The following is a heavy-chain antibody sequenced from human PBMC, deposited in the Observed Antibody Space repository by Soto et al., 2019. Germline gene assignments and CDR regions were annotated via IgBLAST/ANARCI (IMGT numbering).Heavy chain of an antibody. CDR2: IYYSGST. Sequence: SETLSLTCTVSGGSISSYYWSWIRQPPGKGLEWIGYIYYSGSTNYNPSLKSRVTISVDTSKNQFSLKLSSVTAADTAVYYCAREGYSSGSGAFDIWGQGTMGTVSS. CDR3: AREGYSSGSGAFDI. CDR1: GGSISSYY. V-gene: IGHV4-59*12. J-gene: IGHJ3*02. D-gene: IGHD6-19*01.